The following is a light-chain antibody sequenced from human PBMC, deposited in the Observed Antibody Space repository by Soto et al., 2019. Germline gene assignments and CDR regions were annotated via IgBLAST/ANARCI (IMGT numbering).Light chain of an antibody. CDR3: QQYDNLPFT. CDR2: AAS. Sequence: DIQMTQSPSSLSASVGDRVTITCQASQDVSTYLSWYQQKPGKAPKLLIYAASYLETGVPLRFSGSGSGTHFTFTISSLQPEDIATYYCQQYDNLPFTFGGGSNVEIK. V-gene: IGKV1-33*01. J-gene: IGKJ4*01. CDR1: QDVSTY.